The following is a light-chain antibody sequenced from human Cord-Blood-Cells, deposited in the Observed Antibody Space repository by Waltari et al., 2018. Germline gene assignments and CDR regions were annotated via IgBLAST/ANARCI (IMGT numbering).Light chain of an antibody. V-gene: IGKV4-1*01. CDR3: QQYYSTPYT. CDR1: QSVLYSSNNKNY. J-gene: IGKJ2*01. CDR2: WAS. Sequence: DIVMTQSPDSQAVSLGERATIDCKSSQSVLYSSNNKNYLAWYQQKPGQPPKLLIYWASTRESGVPDRFSGSGSGTDFTLTISSLQAEDVAVYYCQQYYSTPYTFGQGTKLEMK.